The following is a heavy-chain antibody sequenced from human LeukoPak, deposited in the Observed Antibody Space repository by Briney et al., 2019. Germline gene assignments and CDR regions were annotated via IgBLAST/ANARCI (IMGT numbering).Heavy chain of an antibody. Sequence: PGGSLRLSCAASGFTFSSYGMSWVRQAPGKGLEWVSAISGSGGSTYYADSVKGRFTISRDNSKNTLYLQMNSLRAEDTAVYYCAKSGTAMVTPYFDYWGQGTLVTVSS. CDR3: AKSGTAMVTPYFDY. CDR1: GFTFSSYG. J-gene: IGHJ4*02. V-gene: IGHV3-23*01. CDR2: ISGSGGST. D-gene: IGHD5-18*01.